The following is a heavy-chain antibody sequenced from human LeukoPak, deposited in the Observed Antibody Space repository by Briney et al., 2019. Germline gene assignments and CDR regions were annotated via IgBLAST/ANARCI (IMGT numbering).Heavy chain of an antibody. D-gene: IGHD6-13*01. V-gene: IGHV4-61*01. CDR1: GGSVSSGSYY. CDR3: ARVPYSSSWPGFDP. J-gene: IGHJ5*02. CDR2: IYYSGST. Sequence: PSETLSLTCTVSGGSVSSGSYYWSWIRQPPGKGLEWIGYIYYSGSTNYNPSLKSRVTISVDKSKNQFSLKLSSVTAADTAVYYCARVPYSSSWPGFDPWGQGTLVTVSS.